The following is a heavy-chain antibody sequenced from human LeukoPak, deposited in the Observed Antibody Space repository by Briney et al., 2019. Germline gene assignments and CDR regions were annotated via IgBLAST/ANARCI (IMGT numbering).Heavy chain of an antibody. J-gene: IGHJ6*02. D-gene: IGHD6-13*01. V-gene: IGHV3-21*01. Sequence: GGSLRLSCAASGFTFSGYGMNWVRQAPGKGLEWVSSISSSSDYIYYADSVKGRFTISRGNAKNSMYLQMNSLRAEDTAVYYCARDRGSSSWFDGMDVWGQGTTVTVSS. CDR1: GFTFSGYG. CDR2: ISSSSDYI. CDR3: ARDRGSSSWFDGMDV.